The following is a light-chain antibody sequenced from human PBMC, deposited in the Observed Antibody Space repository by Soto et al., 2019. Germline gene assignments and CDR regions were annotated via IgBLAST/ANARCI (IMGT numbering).Light chain of an antibody. J-gene: IGKJ1*01. CDR3: QQYNNWPLT. Sequence: EIVMTQSPATLSVSAGESATLSGRASQSVSSNLAWYQQKPGQSHRLLIYGASTRATGIPARFSGSGSGTEFTLTISSLQSEDFAVYYCQQYNNWPLTFGQGTKVDIK. CDR1: QSVSSN. CDR2: GAS. V-gene: IGKV3-15*01.